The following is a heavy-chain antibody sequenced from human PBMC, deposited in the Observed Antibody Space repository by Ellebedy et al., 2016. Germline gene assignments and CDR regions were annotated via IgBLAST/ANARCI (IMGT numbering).Heavy chain of an antibody. V-gene: IGHV4-59*02. D-gene: IGHD1-20*01. CDR3: AKWNGDWYAFDV. Sequence: GSLRLSCNVSGGSVSSDSWNWIRRPPGKELEWIGYVFHTGIAVYNPALKSRVTMSIDTSRSQFSLTLTSVTAADTAVYYCAKWNGDWYAFDVWGQGTMVTVSS. CDR1: GGSVSSDS. J-gene: IGHJ3*01. CDR2: VFHTGIA.